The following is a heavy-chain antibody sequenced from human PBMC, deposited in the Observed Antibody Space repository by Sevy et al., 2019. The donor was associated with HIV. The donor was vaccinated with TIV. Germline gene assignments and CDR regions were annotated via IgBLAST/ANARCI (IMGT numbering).Heavy chain of an antibody. CDR2: ISYDGSNK. CDR1: GFTFSSYG. J-gene: IGHJ6*02. CDR3: AKDQEGQWLASYYYYGMDV. V-gene: IGHV3-30*18. Sequence: GGSLRLSCAASGFTFSSYGMHWVRQAPGKVLEWVAVISYDGSNKYYADSVKGRFTISRDNSKNTLYLQMNSLRAEDTAVYYCAKDQEGQWLASYYYYGMDVWGQGTTVTVSS. D-gene: IGHD6-19*01.